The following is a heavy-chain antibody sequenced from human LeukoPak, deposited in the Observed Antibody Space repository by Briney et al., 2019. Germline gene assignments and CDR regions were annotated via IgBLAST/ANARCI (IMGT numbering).Heavy chain of an antibody. CDR1: GGSFSGYY. D-gene: IGHD3-16*01. CDR2: INHSGST. Sequence: PSETLSLTCAVYGGSFSGYYWSWIRQPPGKGLEWIGEINHSGSTNYNPSLKSRVTISVDTSKNQFSLELSSVTAADTAVYYCARGPGGEWHHDYWGQGTLVTVSS. CDR3: ARGPGGEWHHDY. V-gene: IGHV4-34*01. J-gene: IGHJ4*02.